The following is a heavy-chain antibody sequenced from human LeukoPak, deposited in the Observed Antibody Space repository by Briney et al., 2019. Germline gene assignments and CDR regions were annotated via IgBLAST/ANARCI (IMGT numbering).Heavy chain of an antibody. CDR3: ARDGNYYDSSGYYY. J-gene: IGHJ4*02. V-gene: IGHV3-7*01. CDR2: IKQDGSEK. Sequence: GGSLRLSCAASGFTFSSYWMSWVRQAPGKELEWVANIKQDGSEKYYVDSVKGRFTISRDNAKNSLYLQMNSLRAEDTAVYYCARDGNYYDSSGYYYWGQGTLVTVSS. CDR1: GFTFSSYW. D-gene: IGHD3-22*01.